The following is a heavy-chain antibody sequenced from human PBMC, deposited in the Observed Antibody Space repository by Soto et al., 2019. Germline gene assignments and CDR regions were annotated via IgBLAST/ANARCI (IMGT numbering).Heavy chain of an antibody. Sequence: QVQLVESGGGVVQPGRSLRLSCAASGFTFSSYGMHWVRQAPGKGLEWVAVISYDGSNKYYADSVKGRFTISRDNSKNKLYLQMNSLRAEDTAVYYCAKEATGQWLAYYFDYWGQGTLVTVSS. J-gene: IGHJ4*02. CDR1: GFTFSSYG. V-gene: IGHV3-30*18. CDR3: AKEATGQWLAYYFDY. D-gene: IGHD6-19*01. CDR2: ISYDGSNK.